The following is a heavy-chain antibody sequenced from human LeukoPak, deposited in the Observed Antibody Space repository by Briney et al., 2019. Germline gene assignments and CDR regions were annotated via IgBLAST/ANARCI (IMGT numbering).Heavy chain of an antibody. V-gene: IGHV4-38-2*02. D-gene: IGHD1-26*01. CDR3: ARDGVGATMFDY. Sequence: SETLSLTCTVSGYSISSGYYWGWIRPPPGKGLEWIGSIYHSGSTHYNPSLKSRVTISVDTSKNQLSLKLSSVTAADTAVYDCARDGVGATMFDYWGQGTLVTVSS. CDR1: GYSISSGYY. CDR2: IYHSGST. J-gene: IGHJ4*02.